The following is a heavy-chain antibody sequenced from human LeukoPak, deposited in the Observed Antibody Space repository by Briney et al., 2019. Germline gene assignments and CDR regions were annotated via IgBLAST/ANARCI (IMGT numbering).Heavy chain of an antibody. V-gene: IGHV3-30*04. CDR1: GFTFSNYA. CDR2: ISYGRNK. D-gene: IGHD3-10*01. J-gene: IGHJ4*02. CDR3: ARGFPPAH. Sequence: GRSLRLSCAASGFTFSNYAMHWVRQAPGKGLEWMSVISYGRNKYFADSVKGRFTLSRDNSKNTLYLQMNNLRAEDTAVYYCARGFPPAHWGQGTLVTVSS.